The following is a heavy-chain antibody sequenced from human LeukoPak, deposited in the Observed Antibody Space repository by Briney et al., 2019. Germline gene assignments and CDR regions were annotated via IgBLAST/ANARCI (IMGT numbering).Heavy chain of an antibody. Sequence: TPSETLSLTCTVSGGSISSSIYYWGWIRQPPGKGLEWIGTIYYSGSTYYNPSLKSRVTISVDTSKNQFSPKLTSVTAADTAVYYCARSPRVAAAGARYYFDYWGQGTLVTVSS. D-gene: IGHD6-13*01. CDR3: ARSPRVAAAGARYYFDY. CDR1: GGSISSSIYY. V-gene: IGHV4-39*01. CDR2: IYYSGST. J-gene: IGHJ4*02.